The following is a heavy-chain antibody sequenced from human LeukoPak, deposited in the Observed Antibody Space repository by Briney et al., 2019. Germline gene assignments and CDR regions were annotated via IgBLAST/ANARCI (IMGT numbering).Heavy chain of an antibody. D-gene: IGHD6-13*01. CDR3: TAASGSYWYFDL. Sequence: SETLSLTCTVSGGSISSYYWSWIRQPPGKGLEWIGFIYYSGSANYNPSLKSRLTISVDTSKSQFSLRLSSVTAADTAVYYCTAASGSYWYFDLWGRGTLVTVSS. J-gene: IGHJ2*01. CDR1: GGSISSYY. V-gene: IGHV4-59*08. CDR2: IYYSGSA.